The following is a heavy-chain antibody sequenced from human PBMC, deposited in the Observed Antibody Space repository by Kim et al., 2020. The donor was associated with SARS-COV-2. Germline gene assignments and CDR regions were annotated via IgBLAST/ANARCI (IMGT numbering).Heavy chain of an antibody. D-gene: IGHD5-12*01. CDR2: IIPIFGTA. CDR1: GGTFSSYA. J-gene: IGHJ4*02. V-gene: IGHV1-69*13. CDR3: ARGNRDGYNSYYFDY. Sequence: SVKVSCKASGGTFSSYAISWVRQAPGQGLEWMGGIIPIFGTANYAQKFQGRVTITADESTSTAYMELSSLRSEDTAVYYCARGNRDGYNSYYFDYWGQGTLVTVSS.